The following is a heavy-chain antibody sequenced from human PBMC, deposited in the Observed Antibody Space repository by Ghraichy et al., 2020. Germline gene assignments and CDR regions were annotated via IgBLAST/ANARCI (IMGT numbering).Heavy chain of an antibody. Sequence: ASVKVSCKASGYTFTSYYMHWVRQAPGQGLEWMGIINPSGGSTSYAQKFQGRVTMTRDTSTSTVYMELSSLRSEDTAVYYCARQRYFDWLFLNHPLDYWGQGTLVTVSS. J-gene: IGHJ4*02. CDR3: ARQRYFDWLFLNHPLDY. D-gene: IGHD3-9*01. V-gene: IGHV1-46*01. CDR1: GYTFTSYY. CDR2: INPSGGST.